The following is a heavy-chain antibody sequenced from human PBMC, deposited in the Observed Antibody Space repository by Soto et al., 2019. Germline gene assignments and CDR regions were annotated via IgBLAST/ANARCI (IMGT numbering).Heavy chain of an antibody. J-gene: IGHJ6*02. CDR3: AIFVVTEGPVYGTDV. V-gene: IGHV3-30*03. CDR1: VFTFESYG. D-gene: IGHD2-21*02. Sequence: GGTLRLSGTASVFTFESYGMHWVRQGPGKGLEWLAYISHEGFMKFYAGSVKGRFTISRDNSKNTLYLQLSSLRPDDTAVYYCAIFVVTEGPVYGTDVWGQGTTVTVSS. CDR2: ISHEGFMK.